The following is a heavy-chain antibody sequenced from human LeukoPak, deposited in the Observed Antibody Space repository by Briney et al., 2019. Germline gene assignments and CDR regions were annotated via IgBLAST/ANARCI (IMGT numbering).Heavy chain of an antibody. D-gene: IGHD6-19*01. V-gene: IGHV3-23*01. Sequence: GGSLRLSCAASGFTFSSYAMSWVRQAPGKGLEWVSAISGSGGSTYYADSVKGRFTISRDNSKNTLYLQMNSPRAEDTAVYYCAKGQWLVNDFDYWGQGTLVTVSS. CDR1: GFTFSSYA. CDR3: AKGQWLVNDFDY. J-gene: IGHJ4*02. CDR2: ISGSGGST.